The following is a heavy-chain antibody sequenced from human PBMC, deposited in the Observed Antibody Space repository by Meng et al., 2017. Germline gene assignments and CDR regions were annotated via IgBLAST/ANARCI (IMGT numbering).Heavy chain of an antibody. J-gene: IGHJ5*02. V-gene: IGHV1-3*01. Sequence: QVQLVQSGAEVKKPGASVKVSCKASGYTFTSYAMHWVRQAPGQRLEGMGWINAGNGNTKYSQKFQGRVTITRDTSASTAYMELSSLRSEDTAVYYCARCVVVPAAGWFDPWGQGTLVTVSS. CDR2: INAGNGNT. D-gene: IGHD2-2*01. CDR1: GYTFTSYA. CDR3: ARCVVVPAAGWFDP.